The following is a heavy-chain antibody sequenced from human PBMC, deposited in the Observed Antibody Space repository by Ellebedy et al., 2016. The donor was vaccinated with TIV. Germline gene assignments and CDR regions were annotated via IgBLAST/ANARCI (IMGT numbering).Heavy chain of an antibody. CDR1: GGSFSGYY. V-gene: IGHV4-34*01. Sequence: SESLSLTCAVYGGSFSGYYWSWVRQPPGKGLEWIGSIYYSGSTYYNPSLKSRVTISVDTSKNQFSLKLSSVTAADTAVYYCASRRPYYDFLQQALFDYWGQGTLVTVSS. CDR3: ASRRPYYDFLQQALFDY. D-gene: IGHD3-3*01. CDR2: IYYSGST. J-gene: IGHJ4*02.